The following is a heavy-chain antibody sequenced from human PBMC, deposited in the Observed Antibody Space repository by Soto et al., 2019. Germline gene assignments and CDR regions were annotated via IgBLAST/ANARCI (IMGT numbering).Heavy chain of an antibody. V-gene: IGHV5-51*01. J-gene: IGHJ6*02. CDR1: GYTFTQSW. Sequence: GESLKISCKGSGYTFTQSWIAWVRQMPGKGLEWMGIIYLGDSDTRYGPSFQGQVTISADKSTSTAYLQWSSLRASDTAMYYCARQVLAASTNYYCYDLDVWGHGTTVTVSS. CDR2: IYLGDSDT. CDR3: ARQVLAASTNYYCYDLDV. D-gene: IGHD2-15*01.